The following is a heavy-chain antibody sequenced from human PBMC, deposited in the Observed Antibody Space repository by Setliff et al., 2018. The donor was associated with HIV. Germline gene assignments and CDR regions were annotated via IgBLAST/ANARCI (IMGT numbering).Heavy chain of an antibody. Sequence: ASVKVSCKPSGYSFTNHYMHWVRQAPGQGLEWMGVINPTGGSTRNTQKFQGRVAVTRDTSTSTVYMELSSLRSEDTAVYYCASAGAWQRNALDIWGQGTMVT. V-gene: IGHV1-46*01. CDR2: INPTGGST. CDR1: GYSFTNHY. D-gene: IGHD5-12*01. CDR3: ASAGAWQRNALDI. J-gene: IGHJ3*02.